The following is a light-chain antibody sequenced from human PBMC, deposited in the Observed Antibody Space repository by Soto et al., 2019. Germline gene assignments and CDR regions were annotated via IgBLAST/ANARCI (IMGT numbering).Light chain of an antibody. J-gene: IGLJ3*02. CDR3: CSYAGSTTLGV. CDR2: EGS. V-gene: IGLV2-23*01. CDR1: SSDVGSYNL. Sequence: QSVLTQPASVSGSPGQSITISCTGTSSDVGSYNLVSWYQQHPGKAPKLMIYEGSKRPSGVSNRFSGSKSGNTASLTISGLQAEDEAGYYCCSYAGSTTLGVFGGGTQLTVL.